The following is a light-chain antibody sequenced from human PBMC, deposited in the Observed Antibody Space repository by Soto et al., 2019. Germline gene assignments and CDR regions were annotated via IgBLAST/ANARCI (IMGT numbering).Light chain of an antibody. CDR3: CSYAGSYVV. V-gene: IGLV2-11*01. CDR2: DVS. CDR1: SSDVGGYNY. Sequence: QSALTQPRSGSGSPGQSVTISCTGTSSDVGGYNYVSWYQQHPGKAPKLMIYDVSKRPSGVPDRFSGSKSGNTASLTISGLQAEDEADYYCCSYAGSYVVFGGGTKVTVL. J-gene: IGLJ2*01.